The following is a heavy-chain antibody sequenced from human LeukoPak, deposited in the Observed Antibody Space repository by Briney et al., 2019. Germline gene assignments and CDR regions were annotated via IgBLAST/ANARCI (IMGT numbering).Heavy chain of an antibody. Sequence: ASVKVSCKASGYAFTVRYMHWVRQVPGQGHEWMGFIKPDSGFTNYAEKFQDRGTMSRDTSITTVYMELSSLGSGDTALYYCSTEDKYCNTTTSDDYWGQGTLVTVSS. CDR2: IKPDSGFT. CDR3: STEDKYCNTTTSDDY. D-gene: IGHD2/OR15-2a*01. V-gene: IGHV1-2*02. CDR1: GYAFTVRY. J-gene: IGHJ4*02.